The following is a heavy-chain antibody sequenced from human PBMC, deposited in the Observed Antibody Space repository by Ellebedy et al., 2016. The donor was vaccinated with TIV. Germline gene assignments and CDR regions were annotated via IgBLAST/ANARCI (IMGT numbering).Heavy chain of an antibody. CDR3: AHCFGYSGNWRYYDRSNYYGAFDF. J-gene: IGHJ3*01. D-gene: IGHD3-22*01. Sequence: SGPTLVXPTQTLTLTCTFSGFSLSTGGVGVGWIRQPPGKALEWLALIYWDDDKRYSPSLKNRLTITKDTSKNQVVLTMTNMDPVDTATYYCAHCFGYSGNWRYYDRSNYYGAFDFWGHGTMVTVSS. CDR1: GFSLSTGGVG. V-gene: IGHV2-5*02. CDR2: IYWDDDK.